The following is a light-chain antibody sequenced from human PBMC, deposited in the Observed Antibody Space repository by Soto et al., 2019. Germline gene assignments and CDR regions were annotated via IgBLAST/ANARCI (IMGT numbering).Light chain of an antibody. J-gene: IGLJ1*01. CDR1: SSNIGAGYD. V-gene: IGLV1-40*01. Sequence: QSVLTQPPSVSGAPGQRATISCPGTSSNIGAGYDVHWYQQLPGTAPNLLIYGNSNRPSGVPDRFSGSKSGTSASLAITGLQAEDEADYYCQSYYSSRYVFGTGTKVTVL. CDR2: GNS. CDR3: QSYYSSRYV.